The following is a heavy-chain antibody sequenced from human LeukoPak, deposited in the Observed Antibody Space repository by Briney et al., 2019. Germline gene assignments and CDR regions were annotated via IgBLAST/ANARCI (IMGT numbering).Heavy chain of an antibody. CDR3: AKAPVTTCSGAYCYPFDY. J-gene: IGHJ4*02. CDR2: ITGSGRST. Sequence: GGSLRLSCAASGFTFSSFGMSWVRQAPGKGLEWVSAITGSGRSTYYADSVQGRFTISRDNSKNTLYLQMNSLRAEDAAVYYCAKAPVTTCSGAYCYPFDYWGQGTLVTVSS. CDR1: GFTFSSFG. D-gene: IGHD2-15*01. V-gene: IGHV3-23*01.